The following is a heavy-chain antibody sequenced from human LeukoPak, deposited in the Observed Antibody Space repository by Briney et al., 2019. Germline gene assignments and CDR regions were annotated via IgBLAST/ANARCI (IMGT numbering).Heavy chain of an antibody. D-gene: IGHD2-21*02. CDR1: GFTFSSYG. J-gene: IGHJ4*02. Sequence: GGSLRLSCAASGFTFSSYGMHWVRQAPGKGLEWVTFIRYDGSNKYYADSVKGPFTISRDNSKNTLYLQMNSLRAEDTAVYYCASAVVVTAIGNDYWGQGTRATVSS. CDR3: ASAVVVTAIGNDY. V-gene: IGHV3-30*02. CDR2: IRYDGSNK.